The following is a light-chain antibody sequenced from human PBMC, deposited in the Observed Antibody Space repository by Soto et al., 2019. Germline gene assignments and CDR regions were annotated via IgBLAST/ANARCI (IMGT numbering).Light chain of an antibody. Sequence: DIVMTQSPDSLAVSLGERATINCKSSQSVLYSSNNKNYLAWYQQKPGQPPKLLIYWASTRESGVPDIFSGSGSGTDFTLTISSLQAEDVAVYYCQQYYSTPLTFGGGTKVEIK. CDR3: QQYYSTPLT. CDR2: WAS. CDR1: QSVLYSSNNKNY. J-gene: IGKJ4*01. V-gene: IGKV4-1*01.